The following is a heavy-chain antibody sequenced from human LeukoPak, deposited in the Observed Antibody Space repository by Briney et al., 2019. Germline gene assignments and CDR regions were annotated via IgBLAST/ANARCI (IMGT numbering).Heavy chain of an antibody. Sequence: GGSLRLSCAASGFTFSNYWMHWVRQAPGKGLVWVSRIDGAMSSTNYADSVTGRFTISRDNAKNTLYLQMNSLRAEDTAVYYCAGDIAVAGNYFDYWGQGTLVTVSS. V-gene: IGHV3-74*01. CDR3: AGDIAVAGNYFDY. J-gene: IGHJ4*02. CDR1: GFTFSNYW. CDR2: IDGAMSST. D-gene: IGHD6-19*01.